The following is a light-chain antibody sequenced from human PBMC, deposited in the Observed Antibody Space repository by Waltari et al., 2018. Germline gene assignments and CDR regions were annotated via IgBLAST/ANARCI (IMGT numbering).Light chain of an antibody. CDR1: SSDVGGYNY. CDR2: EVS. CDR3: NSYTNSTTLL. Sequence: QSALTQPASVSGSPEQSITISCTGTSSDVGGYNYVSWYQQHPGKAPKLMIYEVSNRPSGVSNRFSGSKSGNTASLTISGLQAEDEADYYCNSYTNSTTLLFGGGTKLTVL. V-gene: IGLV2-14*01. J-gene: IGLJ2*01.